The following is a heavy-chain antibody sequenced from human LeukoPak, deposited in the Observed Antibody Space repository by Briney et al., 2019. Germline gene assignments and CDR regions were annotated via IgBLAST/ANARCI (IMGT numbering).Heavy chain of an antibody. CDR2: ISAYNGKT. V-gene: IGHV1-18*01. J-gene: IGHJ2*01. CDR1: GYTFTNNG. CDR3: ARGYTVTGNWYFDL. Sequence: GASVTVSFTASGYTFTNNGISWERQAPGQGRERMGWISAYNGKTNYAQKLQGRVTMTTDTSTSTAYMELRSLRSDDTAVYYCARGYTVTGNWYFDLWGRGTLVTVSS. D-gene: IGHD4-17*01.